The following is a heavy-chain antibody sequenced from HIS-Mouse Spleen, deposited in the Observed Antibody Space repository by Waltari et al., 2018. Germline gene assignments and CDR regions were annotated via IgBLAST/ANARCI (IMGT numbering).Heavy chain of an antibody. D-gene: IGHD6-19*01. CDR1: GCTFSSYG. CDR2: ISYDGSNK. Sequence: QVQLVESGGGVVQPGRSLRLSCAASGCTFSSYGMQWVRQAPGKGLEWVAVISYDGSNKYYADSVKGRFSISRDNSKNTLYLQMNSLRAEDTAVYYCAKASSGWLDYWGQGTLVTVSS. V-gene: IGHV3-30*18. J-gene: IGHJ4*02. CDR3: AKASSGWLDY.